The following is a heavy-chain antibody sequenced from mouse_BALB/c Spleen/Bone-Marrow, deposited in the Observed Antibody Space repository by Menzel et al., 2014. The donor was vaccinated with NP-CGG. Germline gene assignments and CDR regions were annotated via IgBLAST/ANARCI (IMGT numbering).Heavy chain of an antibody. V-gene: IGHV1-54*01. CDR3: ARWSNYYGSSYLAY. Sequence: VKLQESGAELVRPGTSVKVSCKASGYAFTNYLIEWVKQRPGQGLEWIGVINLGSGGTNYNEKFKGKATLTADKSSSTAYMQLSSLTSDDSAVYFCARWSNYYGSSYLAYWGQGTLVTVSA. J-gene: IGHJ3*01. CDR1: GYAFTNYL. CDR2: INLGSGGT. D-gene: IGHD1-1*01.